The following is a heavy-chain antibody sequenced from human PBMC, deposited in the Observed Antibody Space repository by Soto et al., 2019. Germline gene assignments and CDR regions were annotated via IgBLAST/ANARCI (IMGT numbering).Heavy chain of an antibody. J-gene: IGHJ4*02. CDR2: ISNSDYTT. CDR3: ASGKCSLDY. D-gene: IGHD1-26*01. Sequence: LRLSCVASGISLSDNYMAWIRQAPGKGLDWLSYISNSDYTTYYTDSVKGRFTISRDNAKNSLYLQLNGLRVEDTAVYYCASGKCSLDYWGQGILVTLCS. V-gene: IGHV3-11*01. CDR1: GISLSDNY.